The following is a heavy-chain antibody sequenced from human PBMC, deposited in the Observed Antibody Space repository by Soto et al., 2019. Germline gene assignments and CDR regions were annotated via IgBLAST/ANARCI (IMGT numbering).Heavy chain of an antibody. V-gene: IGHV4-4*02. CDR2: IYHSGST. D-gene: IGHD3-10*01. CDR1: GGSISSSNW. CDR3: AGGGSFDSGTPWNFDP. Sequence: SATLSLTCAVSGGSISSSNWWSWVRQPPGKGLEWIGEIYHSGSTYYNPSLRGRVTLWVDWPNNQFSLRLTSVTAADTAVYYCAGGGSFDSGTPWNFDPWGQGTRVTVP. J-gene: IGHJ5*02.